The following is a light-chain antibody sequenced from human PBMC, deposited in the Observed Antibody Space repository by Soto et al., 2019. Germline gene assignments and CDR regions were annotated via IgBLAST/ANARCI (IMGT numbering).Light chain of an antibody. Sequence: AIQLTQSPSSLSASVGDRVTITCRASQGISSALAWYQQKPGKAPKLLIYDASSLESGVPSRFSGSGSGTDFTLTISSLQPEDFATYCCQQFNSYPPITFGPGTKVDIK. V-gene: IGKV1-13*02. CDR3: QQFNSYPPIT. J-gene: IGKJ3*01. CDR1: QGISSA. CDR2: DAS.